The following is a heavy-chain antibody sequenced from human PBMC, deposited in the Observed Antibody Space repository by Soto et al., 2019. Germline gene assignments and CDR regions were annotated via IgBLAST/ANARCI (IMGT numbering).Heavy chain of an antibody. CDR2: ISGSGGST. CDR3: AKGGERYYYYYYGMDV. D-gene: IGHD2-21*01. V-gene: IGHV3-23*01. J-gene: IGHJ6*02. Sequence: GGSLRLSCVGSGFTFNYYAMNWVRQAPGKGLEWVSAISGSGGSTYYADSVTGRFTISRDNSKNTLYLQMNSLGAEDTAVYYCAKGGERYYYYYYGMDVWGQGTTVTVSS. CDR1: GFTFNYYA.